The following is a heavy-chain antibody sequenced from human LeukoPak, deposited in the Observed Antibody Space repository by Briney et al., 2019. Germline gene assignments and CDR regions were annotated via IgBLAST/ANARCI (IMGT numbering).Heavy chain of an antibody. V-gene: IGHV4-30-4*08. Sequence: PSQTLSFTXTVSGGSISSGDYYWSWIRQPPGKGLEWIGYIYYSGSTYYNPSLKSRVTISVDTSKNQFSLKLSSVTAADTAVYYCARPLMSLHSGYDRWGQGTLVTVSS. J-gene: IGHJ4*02. D-gene: IGHD5-12*01. CDR3: ARPLMSLHSGYDR. CDR2: IYYSGST. CDR1: GGSISSGDYY.